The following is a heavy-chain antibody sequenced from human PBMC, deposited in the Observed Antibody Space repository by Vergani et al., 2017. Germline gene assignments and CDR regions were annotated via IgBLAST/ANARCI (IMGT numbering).Heavy chain of an antibody. D-gene: IGHD3-22*01. CDR3: ARLSYDTTPYLQGGYDC. J-gene: IGHJ4*02. CDR1: GFTFSACP. V-gene: IGHV3-23*01. Sequence: EVQLLQSGGGVIQPGGSVRLSCAASGFTFSACPMTWVRQAPGKGLEWVSAISARYPSTYYADSVKGRFTISRDNSKNMLYLQMNSLRAEDTAVYYCARLSYDTTPYLQGGYDCCVQGTLVAVSS. CDR2: ISARYPST.